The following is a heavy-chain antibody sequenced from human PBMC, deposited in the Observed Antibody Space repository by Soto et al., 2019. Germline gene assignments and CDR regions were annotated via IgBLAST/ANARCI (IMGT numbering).Heavy chain of an antibody. V-gene: IGHV3-72*01. J-gene: IGHJ2*01. CDR3: ARQGDEWYVDL. CDR2: TRNKANSYTT. CDR1: GFTFSDHY. D-gene: IGHD3-16*01. Sequence: PGGSLRLSCAASGFTFSDHYMDWVRQAPGKGLEWVGRTRNKANSYTTEYAASVKGRFTIPRDDSKNRLYLQMNSLKTEDTAGSYCARQGDEWYVDLWGRDTLVTVSS.